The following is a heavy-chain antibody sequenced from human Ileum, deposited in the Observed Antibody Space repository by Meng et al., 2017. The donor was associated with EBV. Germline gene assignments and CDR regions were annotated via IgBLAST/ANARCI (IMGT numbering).Heavy chain of an antibody. CDR2: IYHSGDS. Sequence: QGQVQELAPGRLNPSGPLSLTCPVSGDSISSNSWWNWVRQPPGKGLEWIGDIYHSGDSNYNPSLKSRVTISLDNSNNQFSLTLSSVTAADTAVYYCARDPIPVPGRNFDYWGQGTLVTVSS. J-gene: IGHJ4*02. V-gene: IGHV4-4*02. CDR3: ARDPIPVPGRNFDY. D-gene: IGHD6-19*01. CDR1: GDSISSNSW.